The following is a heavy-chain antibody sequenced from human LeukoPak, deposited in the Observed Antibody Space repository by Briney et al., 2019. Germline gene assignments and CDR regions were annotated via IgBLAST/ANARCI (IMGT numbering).Heavy chain of an antibody. CDR1: GFTFTMFS. J-gene: IGHJ1*01. V-gene: IGHV3-48*01. Sequence: GGSLRLSCAASGFTFTMFSMNWLRQAPGKGLEWIAFIRGRSDTTYYADSVQGRFTISGDNAEDSVYLQMNSLRVEDTAVYYCATGVTMVRGVIWGQGTLVTVSS. CDR3: ATGVTMVRGVI. CDR2: IRGRSDTT. D-gene: IGHD3-10*01.